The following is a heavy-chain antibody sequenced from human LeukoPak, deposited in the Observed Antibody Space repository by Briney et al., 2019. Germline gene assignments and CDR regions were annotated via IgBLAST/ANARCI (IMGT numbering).Heavy chain of an antibody. V-gene: IGHV4-59*08. CDR1: GGSISSYY. Sequence: SETLSLTCTVSGGSISSYYWSWIRQPPGKGLEWIGYIYYSGSTNYNLSLKSRVTISVDTSKNQFSLKLSSVTAADTAVYYCARGGTYCSSTSCYAFGAFDIWGQGTMVTVSS. D-gene: IGHD2-2*01. CDR3: ARGGTYCSSTSCYAFGAFDI. CDR2: IYYSGST. J-gene: IGHJ3*02.